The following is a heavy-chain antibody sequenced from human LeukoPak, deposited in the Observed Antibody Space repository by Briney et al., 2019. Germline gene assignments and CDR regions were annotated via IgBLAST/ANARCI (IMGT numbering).Heavy chain of an antibody. J-gene: IGHJ4*02. V-gene: IGHV4-39*01. D-gene: IGHD4-17*01. CDR1: GDSIISNTFS. CDR2: VSYTGDT. CDR3: AVTTVTISE. Sequence: SETLSLTCTVSGDSIISNTFSWGWIRQPPGKGLEWIGNVSYTGDTYYNPSLKSRVTMSADTSKNQLSLKVNSVTAADTAVYYCAVTTVTISEWGQGTLVTVSS.